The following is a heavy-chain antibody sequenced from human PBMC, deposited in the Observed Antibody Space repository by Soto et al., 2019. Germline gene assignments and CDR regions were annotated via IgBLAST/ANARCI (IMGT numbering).Heavy chain of an antibody. CDR1: GFTFSTYS. Sequence: GGSLRLSCAASGFTFSTYSMNWVRQAPGKRLEWVSSISSSSSYIYYADSVKGRFTISRDNAKNSLYVQMNSLRAEDTAVYYCARYDSSGYKGYYYYGMDVWGQGTTVTVSS. V-gene: IGHV3-21*01. CDR3: ARYDSSGYKGYYYYGMDV. CDR2: ISSSSSYI. J-gene: IGHJ6*02. D-gene: IGHD3-22*01.